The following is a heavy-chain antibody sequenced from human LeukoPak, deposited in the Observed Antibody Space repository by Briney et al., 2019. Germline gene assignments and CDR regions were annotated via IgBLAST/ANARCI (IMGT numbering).Heavy chain of an antibody. CDR1: GFTFSNAW. Sequence: GGSLRLSCAASGFTFSNAWMSWVRQAPGKGLEWVGRIKSKNNGGTTDYTAPVKGRFTISRDDSKNTLYLQMNSLKSEDTAVYYCTTVFVVVGGTGGFAYWGQGTLVPVSS. V-gene: IGHV3-15*01. CDR3: TTVFVVVGGTGGFAY. D-gene: IGHD1-26*01. J-gene: IGHJ4*02. CDR2: IKSKNNGGTT.